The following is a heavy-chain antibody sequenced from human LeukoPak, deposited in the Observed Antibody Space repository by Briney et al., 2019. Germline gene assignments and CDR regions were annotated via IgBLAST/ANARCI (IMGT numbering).Heavy chain of an antibody. J-gene: IGHJ4*02. CDR3: AKNRWGSVATPDS. D-gene: IGHD5-12*01. V-gene: IGHV3-21*01. CDR2: ISSSSSYI. CDR1: GFTFSSYS. Sequence: GGSLRLSCAASGFTFSSYSMNWARQAPGKGLEWVSSISSSSSYIYYADSVKGRFTISRDNSKNTVYLQMNTLRTEDTALYYCAKNRWGSVATPDSWGQGTLVTVSS.